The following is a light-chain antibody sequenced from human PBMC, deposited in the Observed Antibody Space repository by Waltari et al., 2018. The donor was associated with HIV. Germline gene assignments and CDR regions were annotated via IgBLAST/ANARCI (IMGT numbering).Light chain of an antibody. J-gene: IGKJ3*01. CDR1: QSVSIS. CDR2: AAS. CDR3: QQSFSSPLS. V-gene: IGKV1-39*01. Sequence: DIQMTQSPSSLSASVGDRITIDCRASQSVSISLNWYQQKPGKVPKLLISAASTLQSGVPSRFSCSGSGTDFTLTIDSLQPDDFATYYCQQSFSSPLSFGPGTKVDIK.